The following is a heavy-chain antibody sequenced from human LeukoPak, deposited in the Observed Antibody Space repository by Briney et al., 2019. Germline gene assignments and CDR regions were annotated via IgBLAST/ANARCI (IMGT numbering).Heavy chain of an antibody. CDR1: GGSISSSNYY. V-gene: IGHV4-39*01. CDR2: IYYSGST. CDR3: ARQRTRYCSGGSCYYYWHKLWFDP. J-gene: IGHJ5*02. D-gene: IGHD2-15*01. Sequence: SETLSLTCSVSGGSISSSNYYWGWIRQPPGKGLEWIGSIYYSGSTYYNPSLKSRATISVDTSKNQFSLKLSSVTAADTAVYYCARQRTRYCSGGSCYYYWHKLWFDPWGQGTLVTVSS.